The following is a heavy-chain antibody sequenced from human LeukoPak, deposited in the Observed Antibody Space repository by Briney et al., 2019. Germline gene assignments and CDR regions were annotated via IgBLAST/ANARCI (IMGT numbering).Heavy chain of an antibody. CDR2: ISWNSGSI. CDR3: AKDKGSRTVTHWFDP. J-gene: IGHJ5*02. V-gene: IGHV3-9*01. D-gene: IGHD4-17*01. Sequence: GGSLRLSCAASGFTFDDYAMHWVRQAPGKGLEWVSGISWNSGSIGYADSVKGRFTTSRDNAKNSLYLQMNSLRAEDTALYYCAKDKGSRTVTHWFDPWGQGTLVTVSS. CDR1: GFTFDDYA.